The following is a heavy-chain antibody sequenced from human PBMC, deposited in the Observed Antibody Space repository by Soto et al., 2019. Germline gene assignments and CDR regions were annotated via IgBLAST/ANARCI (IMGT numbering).Heavy chain of an antibody. CDR2: SSSSGDTI. J-gene: IGHJ4*02. D-gene: IGHD6-13*01. V-gene: IGHV3-11*01. CDR1: GFTLSYYY. CDR3: AKGSSWYGDDY. Sequence: PGGSLRLSCAASGFTLSYYYMSWIRQGPGKGLEWISYSSSSGDTIYYADSVRGRFTISRDNAKNTLYLQMNSLRAKDTAVYYCAKGSSWYGDDYWGQGTLVTVSS.